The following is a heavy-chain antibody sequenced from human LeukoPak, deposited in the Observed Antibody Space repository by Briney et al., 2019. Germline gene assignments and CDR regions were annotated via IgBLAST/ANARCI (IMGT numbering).Heavy chain of an antibody. CDR2: IYYSGST. D-gene: IGHD3-3*01. Sequence: SETLSLTCTVSGGSVSSGSYYWSWIRQPPGKGLEWIGYIYYSGSTYYNPSLKSRVTISVDTSKNQFSLKLSSVTAADTAVYYCAGGRYYDFWSGTFDYWGQGTLVTVSS. CDR1: GGSVSSGSYY. V-gene: IGHV4-30-4*08. CDR3: AGGRYYDFWSGTFDY. J-gene: IGHJ4*02.